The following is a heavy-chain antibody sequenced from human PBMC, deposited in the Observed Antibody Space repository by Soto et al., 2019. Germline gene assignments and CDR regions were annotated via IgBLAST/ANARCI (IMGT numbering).Heavy chain of an antibody. J-gene: IGHJ6*02. CDR1: GFTVSSNY. CDR3: ARVDILTRGPSDYYGMDV. V-gene: IGHV3-53*01. Sequence: GGSLRLSCAASGFTVSSNYMSWVRQAPGKGLEWVSVIYSGGSTYYADSVKGRFTISRDNSKNTLYLQMNSLRAEDTAVYYCARVDILTRGPSDYYGMDVWGQGTTVTV. D-gene: IGHD3-9*01. CDR2: IYSGGST.